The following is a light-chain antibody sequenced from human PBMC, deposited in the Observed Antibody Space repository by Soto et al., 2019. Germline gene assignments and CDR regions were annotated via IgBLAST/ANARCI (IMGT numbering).Light chain of an antibody. CDR3: QQSYSTPPT. CDR1: QSISTY. CDR2: AAS. V-gene: IGKV1-39*01. Sequence: DIQMTQSPSSLSASVGDRVTITCRASQSISTYLNWYQQTPGKAPKLLIYAASSLQSGVPSRFSGSGSGTDFTLTISSLHPEDSAIYYCQQSYSTPPTFGQGTKVDIK. J-gene: IGKJ1*01.